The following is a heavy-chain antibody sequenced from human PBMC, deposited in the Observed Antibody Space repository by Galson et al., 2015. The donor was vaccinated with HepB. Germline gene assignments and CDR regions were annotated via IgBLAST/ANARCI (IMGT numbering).Heavy chain of an antibody. CDR2: IYYSGST. CDR3: ARGGYSYAGDYFDY. V-gene: IGHV4-59*12. J-gene: IGHJ4*02. Sequence: ETLSLTCTVSGGSISSYYWSWIRQPPGKGLEWIGYIYYSGSTNYNPSLKSRVTISVDTSKKQFSLKLTSVTAADTAVYYCARGGYSYAGDYFDYWGQGTLVTVSS. D-gene: IGHD5-18*01. CDR1: GGSISSYY.